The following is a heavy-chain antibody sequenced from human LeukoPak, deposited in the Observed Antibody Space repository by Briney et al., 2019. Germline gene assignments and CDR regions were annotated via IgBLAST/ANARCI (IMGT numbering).Heavy chain of an antibody. Sequence: GASVKVSCTASGYTFTSYDMNWVRQATGQGLEWMGWMNPNSGNTGYARKFQGRVTMTRNTSISTAYMELSSLRSEDTAVYYCARGMIAAAGTGVDYWGQGTLVTVSS. D-gene: IGHD6-13*01. CDR3: ARGMIAAAGTGVDY. J-gene: IGHJ4*02. CDR1: GYTFTSYD. CDR2: MNPNSGNT. V-gene: IGHV1-8*01.